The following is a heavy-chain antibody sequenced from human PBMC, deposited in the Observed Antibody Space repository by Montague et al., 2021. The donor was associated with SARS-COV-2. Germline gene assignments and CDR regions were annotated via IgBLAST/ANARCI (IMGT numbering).Heavy chain of an antibody. CDR3: ARAIWHLDV. V-gene: IGHV4-4*07. CDR1: GDSISRYY. CDR2: IYTGGYG. J-gene: IGHJ2*01. Sequence: SETLSLTCSVSGDSISRYYWSWIRQSDGKGLEWIGRIYTGGYGNXNPALQSRVSMSVDTSKSQVSLNVTSVTAADTAVYYCARAIWHLDVWGRGILVTVSS.